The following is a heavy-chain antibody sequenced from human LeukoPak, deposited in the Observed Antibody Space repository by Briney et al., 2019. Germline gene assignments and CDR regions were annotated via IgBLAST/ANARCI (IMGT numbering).Heavy chain of an antibody. CDR3: AKKGVDTAMGDYNWFDP. J-gene: IGHJ5*02. CDR1: GGSFSGYY. Sequence: PSETLSLTCAVYGGSFSGYYWSWIRQPPGKGLGWIGEINHSGSTNYNPSLKSRATISVDTSKNQFSLKLSSVTAADTAVYYCAKKGVDTAMGDYNWFDPWGQGTLVTVSS. D-gene: IGHD5-18*01. V-gene: IGHV4-34*01. CDR2: INHSGST.